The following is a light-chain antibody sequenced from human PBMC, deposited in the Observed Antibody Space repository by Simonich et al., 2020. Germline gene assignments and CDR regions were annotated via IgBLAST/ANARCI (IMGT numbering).Light chain of an antibody. CDR1: QSVLYSSNNKNY. V-gene: IGKV4-1*01. CDR2: WAS. Sequence: DIVMTQSPDSLAVSLGERATINCKSSQSVLYSSNNKNYLACYQQNPGQPPKLLIYWASTRESGVPDRFSGSGSGTDFTLTISSLQAEDVAVYYCQQYYSTPPTFGQGTKLEIK. CDR3: QQYYSTPPT. J-gene: IGKJ2*01.